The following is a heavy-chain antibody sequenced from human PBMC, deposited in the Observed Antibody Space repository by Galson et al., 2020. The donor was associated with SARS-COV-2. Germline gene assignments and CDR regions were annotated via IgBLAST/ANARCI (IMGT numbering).Heavy chain of an antibody. CDR2: IYSGGST. CDR3: ARATYYYDSSGYRLKDLELDY. CDR1: GFTVSSNY. J-gene: IGHJ4*02. D-gene: IGHD3-22*01. V-gene: IGHV3-53*01. Sequence: QLGESLKISCAASGFTVSSNYMSWVRQAPGKGLEWVSVIYSGGSTYYADSVKGRFTISRDNSKNTLYLQMNSLRAEDTAVYYCARATYYYDSSGYRLKDLELDYWGQGTLVTVSS.